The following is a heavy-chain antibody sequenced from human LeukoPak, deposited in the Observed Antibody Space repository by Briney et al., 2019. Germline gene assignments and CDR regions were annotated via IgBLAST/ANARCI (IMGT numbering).Heavy chain of an antibody. CDR2: IYPGDSGT. Sequence: GESLKISCKGSGYSFTSYWIGWVRQMPGKGLEWMGIIYPGDSGTRYSPSFQGQATISADKSISTAYLQWSSLKASDTAMYYCARHRYYDFWSGYSSTSGYWGQGTLVTVSS. V-gene: IGHV5-51*01. CDR3: ARHRYYDFWSGYSSTSGY. J-gene: IGHJ4*02. D-gene: IGHD3-3*01. CDR1: GYSFTSYW.